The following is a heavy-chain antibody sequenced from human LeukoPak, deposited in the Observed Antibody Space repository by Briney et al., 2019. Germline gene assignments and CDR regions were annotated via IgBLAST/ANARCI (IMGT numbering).Heavy chain of an antibody. Sequence: ASVKVSCKASGYTFTSYYMHWVRQAPGQGLEWMGIINPSGGSTSYAQKFQGRVTMTRDTSTSTVYMELSSLRSEDTAVYYCARDVGKTGQYRSSTSCENWFDPWGQGTLVTVSS. J-gene: IGHJ5*02. D-gene: IGHD2-2*01. CDR2: INPSGGST. CDR1: GYTFTSYY. CDR3: ARDVGKTGQYRSSTSCENWFDP. V-gene: IGHV1-46*03.